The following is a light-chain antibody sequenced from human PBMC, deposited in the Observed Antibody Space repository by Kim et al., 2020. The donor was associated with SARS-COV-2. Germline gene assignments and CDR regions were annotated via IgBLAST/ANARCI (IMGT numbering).Light chain of an antibody. CDR3: SSYTSSSTLV. CDR1: SSDVGGYNY. J-gene: IGLJ3*02. CDR2: DVS. V-gene: IGLV2-14*04. Sequence: GKSIHISCTGTSSDVGGYNYVSWYQQHPGKAPKLMIYDVSKRPSGVSNRFSGSKSGNTASLTISGLQAEDEADYYCSSYTSSSTLVFGGGTQLTVL.